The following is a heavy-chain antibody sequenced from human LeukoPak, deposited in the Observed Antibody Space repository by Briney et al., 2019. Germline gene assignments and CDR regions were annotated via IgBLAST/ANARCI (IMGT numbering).Heavy chain of an antibody. J-gene: IGHJ4*02. D-gene: IGHD2-2*01. CDR2: MNPNSGVT. V-gene: IGHV1-2*02. Sequence: GASVKVSCKPSGYTFTVNYLHWVRQAPGQGLEWVGWMNPNSGVTVYAQNFQGRVTMTRDTSISTAYMELGSLTSDDTAVYYCTRGAGTSWFDYWGQGSLVTVSS. CDR1: GYTFTVNY. CDR3: TRGAGTSWFDY.